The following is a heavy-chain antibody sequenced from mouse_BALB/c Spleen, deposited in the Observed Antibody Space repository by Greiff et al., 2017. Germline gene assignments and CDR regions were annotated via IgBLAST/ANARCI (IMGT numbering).Heavy chain of an antibody. CDR1: GFNIKDTY. CDR2: IDPANGNT. Sequence: VQLQQSGAELVKPGASVKLSCTASGFNIKDTYMHWVKQRPEQGLEWIGRIDPANGNTKYDPKFQGKATITADTSSNTAYLQLSSLTSEDTAVYYCASNYGSSYAMDYWGQGTSVTVSS. J-gene: IGHJ4*01. CDR3: ASNYGSSYAMDY. V-gene: IGHV14-3*02. D-gene: IGHD1-1*01.